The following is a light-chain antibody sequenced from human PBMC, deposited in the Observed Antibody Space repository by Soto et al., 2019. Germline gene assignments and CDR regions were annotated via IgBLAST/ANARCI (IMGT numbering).Light chain of an antibody. V-gene: IGKV1-5*03. J-gene: IGKJ1*01. CDR2: KAS. CDR3: QQYGSSSPWT. Sequence: DIQMTQSPSTLSASVGDRVTMTCRAIQSISSWLAWYQQKPGKAPKLLIYKASSLETGVPSRFSGSGSGTEFTLIISSLQPDDFASYYCQQYGSSSPWTFGQGTKVEIK. CDR1: QSISSW.